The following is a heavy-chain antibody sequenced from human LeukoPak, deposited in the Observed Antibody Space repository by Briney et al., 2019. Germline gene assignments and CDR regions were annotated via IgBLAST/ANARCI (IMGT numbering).Heavy chain of an antibody. V-gene: IGHV3-7*04. J-gene: IGHJ4*02. CDR2: IHPEGNEK. D-gene: IGHD1-1*01. CDR1: GFTFSNFW. CDR3: ARGDDFSGDH. Sequence: GGSLRLSCATSGFTFSNFWMSWVRQAPGRGLEWVSNIHPEGNEKYHVESVKGRFTISRDNTRDLLFLQMNGLRVEDTAVYYCARGDDFSGDHWGQGTLVTVSS.